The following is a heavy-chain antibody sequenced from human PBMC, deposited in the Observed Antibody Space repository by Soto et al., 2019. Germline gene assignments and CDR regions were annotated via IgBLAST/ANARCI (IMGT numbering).Heavy chain of an antibody. V-gene: IGHV1-2*04. D-gene: IGHD2-2*01. CDR2: INHNSGGT. Sequence: GASVKVSCKASGYTFTGYYMHWVRQAPGQGLEWMGWINHNSGGTNYAQKFQGWVTMTRDTSISTAYMELSRLRSDDTAVYYCARAGAMIAFDIWGQGTMVTVSS. J-gene: IGHJ3*02. CDR1: GYTFTGYY. CDR3: ARAGAMIAFDI.